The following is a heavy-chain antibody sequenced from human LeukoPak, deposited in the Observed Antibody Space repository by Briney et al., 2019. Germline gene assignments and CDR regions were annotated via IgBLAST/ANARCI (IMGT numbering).Heavy chain of an antibody. J-gene: IGHJ5*02. Sequence: SETLSLTCTVSGGSISSGGYYWSWIRQHPGKGLEWIGYIYYSGSTYYNPSLKSRVTISVDTSKNQFSLKLSSVTAADTAVYYCARDLLGWFDPWGQGTLVTVSS. CDR2: IYYSGST. CDR3: ARDLLGWFDP. V-gene: IGHV4-31*03. CDR1: GGSISSGGYY.